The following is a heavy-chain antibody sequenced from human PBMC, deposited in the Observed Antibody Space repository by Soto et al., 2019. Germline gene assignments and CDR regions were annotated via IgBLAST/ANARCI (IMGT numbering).Heavy chain of an antibody. D-gene: IGHD4-17*01. J-gene: IGHJ4*02. CDR3: ARSDYGDSNSQYFDY. V-gene: IGHV4-4*02. CDR1: GGSITSSNW. CDR2: ILPSGST. Sequence: QVTLEESGPGLVKPSGTLSLRCAVSGGSITSSNWWNWVRQTPEKGLEWIGQILPSGSTNYNPSLATRVTMSVVTSKNQFPLMLTSVTAADTALYFCARSDYGDSNSQYFDYLGQGTLVTVSS.